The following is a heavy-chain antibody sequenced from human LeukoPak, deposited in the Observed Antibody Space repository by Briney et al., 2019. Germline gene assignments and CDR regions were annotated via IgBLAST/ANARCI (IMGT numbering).Heavy chain of an antibody. CDR2: INHSGST. D-gene: IGHD5-18*01. V-gene: IGHV4-34*01. Sequence: PSETLSPTCAVYGGSFSGYYWSWIRQPPGKGLEWIGEINHSGSTNYNPSLKSRVTISVDTSKNQFSLKLSSVTAADTAVYYCARVRPGYSYGPVAYWGQGTLVTVSS. J-gene: IGHJ4*02. CDR3: ARVRPGYSYGPVAY. CDR1: GGSFSGYY.